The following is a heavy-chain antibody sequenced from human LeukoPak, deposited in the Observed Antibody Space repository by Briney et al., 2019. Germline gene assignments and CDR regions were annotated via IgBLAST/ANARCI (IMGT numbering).Heavy chain of an antibody. J-gene: IGHJ6*02. CDR1: GFTVSSNC. V-gene: IGHV3-66*01. Sequence: GGSLRLSCAASGFTVSSNCMSWVRQAPGKGLEWVSVIYSGGSTYYADSVKGRFTISRDNFKNTLYLQMNSLRAEDTAVYYCARALAPYCSSTSCSGHYYGMDVWGQGTTVTVSS. CDR3: ARALAPYCSSTSCSGHYYGMDV. D-gene: IGHD2-2*01. CDR2: IYSGGST.